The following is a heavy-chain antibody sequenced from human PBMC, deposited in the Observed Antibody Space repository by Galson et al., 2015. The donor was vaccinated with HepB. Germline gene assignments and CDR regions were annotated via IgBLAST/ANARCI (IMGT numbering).Heavy chain of an antibody. V-gene: IGHV3-48*02. D-gene: IGHD2-15*01. CDR3: ARRRRSDDYYYYGMDV. Sequence: SLRLSCAASGFTFSSCAMNWVRQAPGKGLEWVSYISSTSSTIYYADSVKGRFTISRDNAKNSLYLQMNSLGDEDTAVYYCARRRRSDDYYYYGMDVWGQGTTVTVSS. CDR2: ISSTSSTI. J-gene: IGHJ6*02. CDR1: GFTFSSCA.